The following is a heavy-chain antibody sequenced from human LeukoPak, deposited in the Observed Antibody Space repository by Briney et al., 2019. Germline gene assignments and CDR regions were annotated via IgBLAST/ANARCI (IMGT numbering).Heavy chain of an antibody. CDR1: GFTFSDYY. V-gene: IGHV3-11*04. J-gene: IGHJ3*02. CDR2: ISSSSSTK. D-gene: IGHD3-3*01. Sequence: GGSLRLSCAASGFTFSDYYMSWIRQAPGKGLEWVSYISSSSSTKYYADSVKGRFTISRDNAKKSLYLQMNSLRAEDTAVYYCATGVGITIFGVVINAFDIWGQGTLVTVSS. CDR3: ATGVGITIFGVVINAFDI.